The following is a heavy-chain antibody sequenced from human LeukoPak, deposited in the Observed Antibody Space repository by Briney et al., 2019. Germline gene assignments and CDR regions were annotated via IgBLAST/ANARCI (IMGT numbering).Heavy chain of an antibody. CDR3: AKGGSLYYYYYMDV. CDR1: GFTFDDYA. CDR2: ISWNSGSI. V-gene: IGHV3-9*01. J-gene: IGHJ6*03. Sequence: GRSLRLSCAASGFTFDDYAMHWVRQAPGKGLEWVSGISWNSGSIGYADSVKGRFTISRDNAKNSLYLQMNSLRAEDTALYYCAKGGSLYYYYYMDVWGKGTTVTISS.